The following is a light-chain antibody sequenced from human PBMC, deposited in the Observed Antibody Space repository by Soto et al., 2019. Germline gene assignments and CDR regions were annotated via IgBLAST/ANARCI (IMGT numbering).Light chain of an antibody. CDR1: SSDVGGYNY. J-gene: IGLJ2*01. CDR3: SSYAGSNIWV. V-gene: IGLV2-8*01. CDR2: EVT. Sequence: QSALTQPPSASGSPGQSVTISCTGTSSDVGGYNYVSWYQQHPGKAPKLMISEVTKRPSGVPDRFFGSKSGNTASLTVSGLQAEDEADYYCSSYAGSNIWVFGGGTKLTGL.